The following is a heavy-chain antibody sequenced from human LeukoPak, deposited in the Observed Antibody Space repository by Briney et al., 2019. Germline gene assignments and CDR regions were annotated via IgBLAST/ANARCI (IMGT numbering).Heavy chain of an antibody. D-gene: IGHD6-6*01. J-gene: IGHJ6*03. CDR3: ARLGPHSTSGYYMDV. CDR1: GFTFSTYS. CDR2: ISSSSSYI. V-gene: IGHV3-21*01. Sequence: RAGGSLRLSCAASGFTFSTYSMNWVRQAPGKGLEWVSYISSSSSYIYYGDSVKGRFTISRDNAKNSLFLQMNSLRAEDTAVYYCARLGPHSTSGYYMDVWGKGTTVTVSS.